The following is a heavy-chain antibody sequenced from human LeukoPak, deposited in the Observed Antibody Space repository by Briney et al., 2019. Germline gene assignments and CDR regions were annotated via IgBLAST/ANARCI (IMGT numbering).Heavy chain of an antibody. CDR3: ARRDVSGYYALDS. V-gene: IGHV3-23*01. Sequence: GGSLRLSCAASGFTFNTNAMSWVRQAPGKGLEWVSAISGRTGGTYYADSVKGRFTISRDNAKNSLYLQMNSLRAEDTAVYYCARRDVSGYYALDSWGQGFLVTVSS. D-gene: IGHD3-22*01. J-gene: IGHJ4*02. CDR1: GFTFNTNA. CDR2: ISGRTGGT.